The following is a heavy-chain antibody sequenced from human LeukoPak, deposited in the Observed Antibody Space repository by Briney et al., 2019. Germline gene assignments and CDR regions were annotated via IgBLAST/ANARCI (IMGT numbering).Heavy chain of an antibody. D-gene: IGHD6-13*01. CDR3: ARVQQQLVNWFDP. V-gene: IGHV1-69*04. CDR1: VGTFSSYA. Sequence: SVKVSCKASVGTFSSYAISGVRQAPGQGLEWMGRIIPILGIANYAQRFQGRVTITADKSTSTAYMELSSLRSEDTAVYYCARVQQQLVNWFDPWGQGTLVTVSS. J-gene: IGHJ5*02. CDR2: IIPILGIA.